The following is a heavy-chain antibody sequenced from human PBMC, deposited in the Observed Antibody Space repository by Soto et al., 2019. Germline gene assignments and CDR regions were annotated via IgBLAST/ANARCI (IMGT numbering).Heavy chain of an antibody. V-gene: IGHV1-18*01. CDR3: ARADIVVVPAAMVDWFDP. J-gene: IGHJ5*02. D-gene: IGHD2-2*01. Sequence: ASVKVSCKASGYTFTSYGISWVRQAPGQGLEWMGWNSAYNGNTNYAQKLQGRVTMTTDTSTSTAYMELRSLRSDDTAVYYCARADIVVVPAAMVDWFDPWGQGTLVTVSS. CDR1: GYTFTSYG. CDR2: NSAYNGNT.